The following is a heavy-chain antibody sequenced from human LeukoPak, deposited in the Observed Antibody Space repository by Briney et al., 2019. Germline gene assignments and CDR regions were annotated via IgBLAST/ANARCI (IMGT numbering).Heavy chain of an antibody. D-gene: IGHD2-2*01. CDR1: GFTFSSYA. J-gene: IGHJ4*02. V-gene: IGHV3-23*01. Sequence: PGGSLRLSCAASGFTFSSYAMSWVRQAPGKGLEWVSTIHSGRANTYYADSVKGRFTISRDDSKNTLYLQMNSLRAEDTAVYYCATHTIPKSYYFDYWGRGTLVTVSS. CDR2: IHSGRANT. CDR3: ATHTIPKSYYFDY.